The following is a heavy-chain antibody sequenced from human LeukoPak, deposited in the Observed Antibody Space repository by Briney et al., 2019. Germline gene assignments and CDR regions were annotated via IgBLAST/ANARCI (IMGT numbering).Heavy chain of an antibody. CDR3: AKVHRAYDYDSGSYYDSGFDY. V-gene: IGHV3-48*03. CDR2: ISSSGSTI. J-gene: IGHJ4*02. D-gene: IGHD3-10*01. CDR1: GFTFSSYE. Sequence: GGSLRLSCAASGFTFSSYEMNWVRQAPGKGLEWVSYISSSGSTIYYADSVKGRFTISRDNAKNSLYLQMNSLRAEDTAIYYCAKVHRAYDYDSGSYYDSGFDYWGQGTLVTVSS.